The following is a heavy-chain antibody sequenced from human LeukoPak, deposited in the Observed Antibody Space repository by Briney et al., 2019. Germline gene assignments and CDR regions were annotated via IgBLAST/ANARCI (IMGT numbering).Heavy chain of an antibody. Sequence: PGGSLRLSCAASGFTFSSYSMNWVRQAPGKGLEWVSSISSSSSYIYYADSVKGRFTISRDNAKNSLYLQMNSLRAEDTAVYYCARDGFITMVRGVMDYWGQGTLVTVSS. CDR1: GFTFSSYS. J-gene: IGHJ4*02. CDR2: ISSSSSYI. CDR3: ARDGFITMVRGVMDY. D-gene: IGHD3-10*01. V-gene: IGHV3-21*01.